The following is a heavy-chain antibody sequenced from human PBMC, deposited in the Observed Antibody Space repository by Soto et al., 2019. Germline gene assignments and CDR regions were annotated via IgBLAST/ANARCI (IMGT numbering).Heavy chain of an antibody. Sequence: GGSLRLSCAASGFTFSRYEMNWVRQAPGKGLEWVAYISSSGSVIKYGDSVKGRFTISRDNAKNSLYLQMNSLRAEDTALYYCARSGIDFYYYGMDVWGQGTTVTVS. CDR3: ARSGIDFYYYGMDV. CDR2: ISSSGSVI. D-gene: IGHD1-20*01. J-gene: IGHJ6*02. V-gene: IGHV3-48*03. CDR1: GFTFSRYE.